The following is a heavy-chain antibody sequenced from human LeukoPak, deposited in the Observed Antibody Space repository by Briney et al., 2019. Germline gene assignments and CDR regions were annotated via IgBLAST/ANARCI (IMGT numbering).Heavy chain of an antibody. CDR3: ARVLEGSSGQHWYFDL. J-gene: IGHJ2*01. V-gene: IGHV4-34*01. CDR1: GGSFSGYY. D-gene: IGHD6-19*01. Sequence: SETLSLTCAVYGGSFSGYYWSWIRQPPGKGLEWIGEINHSGSTNYNPSLKSRVTISVDTSKNQFSLKLSSVTAADTAAYYCARVLEGSSGQHWYFDLWGRGTLVTVSS. CDR2: INHSGST.